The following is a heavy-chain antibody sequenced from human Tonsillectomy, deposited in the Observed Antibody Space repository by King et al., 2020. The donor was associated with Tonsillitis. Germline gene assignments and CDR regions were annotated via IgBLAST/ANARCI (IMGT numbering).Heavy chain of an antibody. CDR2: ISYDGSKK. J-gene: IGHJ4*02. CDR1: GFTFSSYT. D-gene: IGHD2-15*01. CDR3: ATAADIVVVIADIDY. Sequence: VQLVESGGGVVQPGRSLRLSCAASGFTFSSYTIHWVRQAPGKGLEWVAVISYDGSKKYYADSVKGRFTISRDNSKNTLYLQMSSLRAEDTAVYYCATAADIVVVIADIDYWGQGTLVTVSS. V-gene: IGHV3-30*14.